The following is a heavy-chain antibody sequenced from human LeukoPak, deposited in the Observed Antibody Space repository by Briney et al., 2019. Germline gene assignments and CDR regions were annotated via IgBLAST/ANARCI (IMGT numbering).Heavy chain of an antibody. CDR1: GFTFSGYA. V-gene: IGHV3-23*01. J-gene: IGHJ4*02. D-gene: IGHD6-19*01. CDR3: AKNTRPVAGTDLFDS. Sequence: GALTLSCAASGFTFSGYAMSWVRQAPGKGLELVSAISGSRCFTYYADSVKGRFTISRDDSKKTLYLQMNSLRAEDTALYYCAKNTRPVAGTDLFDSWGQGVLVTVSS. CDR2: ISGSRCFT.